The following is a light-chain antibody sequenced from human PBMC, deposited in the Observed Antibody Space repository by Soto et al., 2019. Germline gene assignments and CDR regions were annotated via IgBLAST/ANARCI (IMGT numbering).Light chain of an antibody. CDR3: QSYDSSLSGWV. CDR1: SSNIGAGYD. V-gene: IGLV1-40*01. CDR2: GNS. Sequence: QLVLTQPPSVSGAPGQRVTNSCTGSSSNIGAGYDVHWYQQLPGTAPKLLISGNSNRPSGVPDRFSGSKSGTSASLAITGLQAEDEADYYCQSYDSSLSGWVFGGGTKLTVL. J-gene: IGLJ3*02.